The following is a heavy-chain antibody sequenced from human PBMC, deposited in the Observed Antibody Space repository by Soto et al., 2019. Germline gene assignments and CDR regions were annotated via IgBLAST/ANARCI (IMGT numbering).Heavy chain of an antibody. D-gene: IGHD2-15*01. CDR3: AREGGGYCSGGSCQVDY. J-gene: IGHJ4*02. CDR1: GGSISSSSYY. V-gene: IGHV4-39*02. Sequence: SETLSLTCTVSGGSISSSSYYWGWIRQPPGKGLEWIGGIYYRGNTYYNTSLKSRVTISVDTSKNQFYLKLNSVTAADTAVYYCAREGGGYCSGGSCQVDYWGQGTLVTVSS. CDR2: IYYRGNT.